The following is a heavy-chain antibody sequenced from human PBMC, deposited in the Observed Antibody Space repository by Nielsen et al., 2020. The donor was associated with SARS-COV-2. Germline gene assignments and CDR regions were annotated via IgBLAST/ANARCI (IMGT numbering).Heavy chain of an antibody. V-gene: IGHV3-23*01. Sequence: GGSLRLSCAASGFTFSSYAMSWVRQAPGKGLEWVSAISGSDGSTYYADSVKGRFTISRDNSKNTLYLQMNSLRAEDTAVYYCASYSSSSHYGMDVWGQGTTVTVSS. CDR2: ISGSDGST. CDR1: GFTFSSYA. D-gene: IGHD6-6*01. CDR3: ASYSSSSHYGMDV. J-gene: IGHJ6*02.